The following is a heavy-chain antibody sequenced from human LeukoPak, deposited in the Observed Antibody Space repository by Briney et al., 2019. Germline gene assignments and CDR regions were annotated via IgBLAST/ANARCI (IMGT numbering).Heavy chain of an antibody. CDR2: IYPDESNI. D-gene: IGHD2-2*03. V-gene: IGHV5-51*01. CDR3: ARPPSRGYSSSFEY. CDR1: GSRFPTYW. Sequence: GEPLKISCKASGSRFPTYWIAWVRQMPGKGLEWMGIIYPDESNIRYSPSFQGQVTISADKSISTAYLQWSSLKASDTAMYYCARPPSRGYSSSFEYWGQGTLVTVSS. J-gene: IGHJ4*02.